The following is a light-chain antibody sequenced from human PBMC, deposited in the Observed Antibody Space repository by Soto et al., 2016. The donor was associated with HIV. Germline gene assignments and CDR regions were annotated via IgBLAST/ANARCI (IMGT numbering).Light chain of an antibody. CDR1: NIGSKS. J-gene: IGLJ2*01. CDR2: DDS. CDR3: QVWDSSGDHVV. Sequence: SYELTQPPSVSVSAGKTARITCGGNNIGSKSVHWYQQKPGRAPVLVVYDDSDRPSGIPERFSGSNSGSTATLTISRVEAGDEADYYCQVWDSSGDHVVFGGGTKLTVL. V-gene: IGLV3-21*03.